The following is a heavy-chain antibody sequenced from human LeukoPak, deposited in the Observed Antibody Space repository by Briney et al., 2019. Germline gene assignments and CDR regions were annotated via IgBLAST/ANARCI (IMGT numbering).Heavy chain of an antibody. CDR1: GGTFSSYA. V-gene: IGHV1-69*04. CDR3: AIGGATMVRGVIGGSWFDP. Sequence: SVKVSCKASGGTFSSYAISWVRQAPGQGLEWMGRIIPILGIANYAQKFQGRVTITADKPTSTAYTELSSLRSEDTAVYYCAIGGATMVRGVIGGSWFDPWGQGTLVTVSS. D-gene: IGHD3-10*01. CDR2: IIPILGIA. J-gene: IGHJ5*02.